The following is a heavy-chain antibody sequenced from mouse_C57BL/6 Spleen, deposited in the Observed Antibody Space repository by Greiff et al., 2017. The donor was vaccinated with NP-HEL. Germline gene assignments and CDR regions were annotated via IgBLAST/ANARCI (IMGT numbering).Heavy chain of an antibody. CDR3: ARSNYIRYYYAMDY. Sequence: DVMLVESGGGLVKPGGSLKLSCAASGFTFSDYGMHWVRQAPEKGLEWVAYISSGSSTIYYADTVKGRFTISRDNAKNTLFLQMTSLRSEDTAMYYCARSNYIRYYYAMDYWGQGTSVTVSS. CDR1: GFTFSDYG. J-gene: IGHJ4*01. D-gene: IGHD2-1*01. V-gene: IGHV5-17*01. CDR2: ISSGSSTI.